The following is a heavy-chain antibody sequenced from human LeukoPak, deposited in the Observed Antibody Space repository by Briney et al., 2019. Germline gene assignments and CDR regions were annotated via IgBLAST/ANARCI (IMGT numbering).Heavy chain of an antibody. D-gene: IGHD3-16*01. CDR1: EFTFSRHW. J-gene: IGHJ3*02. Sequence: GGSLRLSCAASEFTFSRHWMSWVRQAPGKGLEWVANIKEDGSGKDFVDSVKGRLSISRDNDKNLLFLELNNLRAEDTAVYFCAREGVGGFDIWGQGAIVTVSS. V-gene: IGHV3-7*01. CDR3: AREGVGGFDI. CDR2: IKEDGSGK.